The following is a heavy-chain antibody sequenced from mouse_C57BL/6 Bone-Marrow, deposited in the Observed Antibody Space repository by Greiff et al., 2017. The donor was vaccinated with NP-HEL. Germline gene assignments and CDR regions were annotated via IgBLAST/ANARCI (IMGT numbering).Heavy chain of an antibody. CDR1: GFTFSSYG. D-gene: IGHD2-2*01. J-gene: IGHJ3*01. Sequence: EVKLVESGGDLVKPGGSLKLSCAASGFTFSSYGMSWVRQTPDKRLEWVATISSGGSYTYYPDSVKGRFTISRDNAKNTLYLQMGGLKSEDTAMYYWASHGYWFAYWGQGTLVTVSA. CDR2: ISSGGSYT. V-gene: IGHV5-6*01. CDR3: ASHGYWFAY.